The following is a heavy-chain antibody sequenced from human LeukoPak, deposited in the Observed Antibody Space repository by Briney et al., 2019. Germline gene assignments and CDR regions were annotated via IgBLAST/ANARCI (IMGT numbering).Heavy chain of an antibody. J-gene: IGHJ4*02. V-gene: IGHV3-30*02. D-gene: IGHD3-22*01. CDR1: GFTFSSYG. Sequence: GGSLRLSCAASGFTFSSYGMHWVRQAPGKGLEWVAFIRYDGSNKYYADSVEGRFTISRDNSKNTLYLQMNSLRAEDTAVYYCANRNYYDSSAPDYWGQGTLVTVSS. CDR3: ANRNYYDSSAPDY. CDR2: IRYDGSNK.